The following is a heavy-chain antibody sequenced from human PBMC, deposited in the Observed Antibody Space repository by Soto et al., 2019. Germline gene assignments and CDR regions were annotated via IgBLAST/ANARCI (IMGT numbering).Heavy chain of an antibody. D-gene: IGHD6-13*01. Sequence: GAAVKVSCKASGDVFRSYGINGVRQAPGQGLEWMGITNPSGGSTSYAQKFQGSVTMTRDTTTSTVYMELSSLRSEDTAVYYCARAPYSRPRDPWGQGTLVTVSS. V-gene: IGHV1-46*01. J-gene: IGHJ5*02. CDR3: ARAPYSRPRDP. CDR2: TNPSGGST. CDR1: GDVFRSYG.